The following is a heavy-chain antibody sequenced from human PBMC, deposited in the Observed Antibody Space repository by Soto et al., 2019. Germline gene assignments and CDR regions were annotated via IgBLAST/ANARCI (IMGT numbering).Heavy chain of an antibody. V-gene: IGHV1-18*01. CDR2: ISAYNGNT. Sequence: QVQLVQSGAEVKKPGASVKVSCKASGYTFTSYGISWVRQAPGQGLEWMGWISAYNGNTNYAQKVQGRVTMNTDTSTRKAYMELRSLRSDDTAVYYCAGDGALGENYYYYGMDVWGQGTTVTVSS. D-gene: IGHD3-16*01. J-gene: IGHJ6*02. CDR3: AGDGALGENYYYYGMDV. CDR1: GYTFTSYG.